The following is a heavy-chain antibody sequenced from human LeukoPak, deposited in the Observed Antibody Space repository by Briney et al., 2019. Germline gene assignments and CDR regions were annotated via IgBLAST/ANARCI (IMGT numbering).Heavy chain of an antibody. CDR1: GFTFSSYW. CDR3: ARVDTAMGWAFDG. CDR2: INSDGRST. Sequence: GGSLRLSCAASGFTFSSYWMHWVRQAPGKGLVWVSRINSDGRSTSYADSVNRRFTISRDNAKNTLYLQMNSLGAEDTDVYYCARVDTAMGWAFDGWGQGTMVTVSS. D-gene: IGHD5-18*01. V-gene: IGHV3-74*01. J-gene: IGHJ3*01.